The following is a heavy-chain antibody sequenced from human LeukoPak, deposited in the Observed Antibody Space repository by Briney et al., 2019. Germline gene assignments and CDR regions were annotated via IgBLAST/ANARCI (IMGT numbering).Heavy chain of an antibody. J-gene: IGHJ6*03. CDR3: ARDGAAVNFYYYMDV. CDR1: GFTFSSYA. CDR2: ISYDGSNK. D-gene: IGHD6-13*01. V-gene: IGHV3-30*04. Sequence: GGSLRLSCAASGFTFSSYAMHWVRQAPGKGLEWVAVISYDGSNKYYADSVKGRFTVSRDKSKNTLYLQMNSLRAEDTAVYYCARDGAAVNFYYYMDVWGKGTTVTVSS.